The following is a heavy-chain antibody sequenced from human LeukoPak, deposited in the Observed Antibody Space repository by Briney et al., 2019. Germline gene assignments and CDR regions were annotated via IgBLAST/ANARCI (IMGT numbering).Heavy chain of an antibody. CDR3: ARGNQQLPRSTPAY. CDR1: GCTFSSSW. D-gene: IGHD2-2*01. Sequence: PGGSLRLSCAVSGCTFSSSWMHWVRQAPGKGLVWVSHINTDGSTTAYADSVKGRFTISRDNAKNTLYLQMNSLRAEDTGVYYCARGNQQLPRSTPAYWGQGTLVTVSS. V-gene: IGHV3-74*01. CDR2: INTDGSTT. J-gene: IGHJ4*02.